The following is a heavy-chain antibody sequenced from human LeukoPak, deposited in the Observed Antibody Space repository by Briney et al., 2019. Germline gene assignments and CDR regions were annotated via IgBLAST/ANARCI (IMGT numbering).Heavy chain of an antibody. J-gene: IGHJ6*03. CDR1: GGSFSGYY. CDR3: ARRAKLVVPAAISYYYMDV. Sequence: SETLSLTRAVYGGSFSGYYWSWIRQPPGKGLEWIGEINHSGSTNYNPSLKSRVTISVDTSKNQFSLKLSSVTAADTAVYYCARRAKLVVPAAISYYYMDVWGKGTTVTVSS. V-gene: IGHV4-34*01. D-gene: IGHD2-2*01. CDR2: INHSGST.